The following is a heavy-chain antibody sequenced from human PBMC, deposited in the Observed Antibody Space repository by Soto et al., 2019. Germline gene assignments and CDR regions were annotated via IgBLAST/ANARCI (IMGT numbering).Heavy chain of an antibody. J-gene: IGHJ6*02. CDR3: TRELLGYSSGWYANSPDVYYYGMDV. D-gene: IGHD6-19*01. CDR1: GFTFGDYA. Sequence: GGSLRLSCTASGFTFGDYAMSWFRQAPGKGLEWVGFIRSKAYGGTTEYAASVKGRFTIARDDSTSIAYLKMNSLKTEDTAVYYCTRELLGYSSGWYANSPDVYYYGMDVWGQGTPVTVSS. CDR2: IRSKAYGGTT. V-gene: IGHV3-49*03.